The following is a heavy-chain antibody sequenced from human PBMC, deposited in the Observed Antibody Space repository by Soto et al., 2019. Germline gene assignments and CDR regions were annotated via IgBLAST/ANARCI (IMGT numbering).Heavy chain of an antibody. D-gene: IGHD3-3*01. CDR1: CGSISHFY. CDR2: LYYTGST. V-gene: IGHV4-59*01. CDR3: ARGGGYDFRSSQAPPIDV. Sequence: KTSETLSLTCNFSCGSISHFYWSWIPHSPGKKLEWIGYLYYTGSTNYNPAHKSLDSISLDTSKIQFSLKVTSVTAADTAVYYCARGGGYDFRSSQAPPIDVWGQGTTVTV. J-gene: IGHJ6*02.